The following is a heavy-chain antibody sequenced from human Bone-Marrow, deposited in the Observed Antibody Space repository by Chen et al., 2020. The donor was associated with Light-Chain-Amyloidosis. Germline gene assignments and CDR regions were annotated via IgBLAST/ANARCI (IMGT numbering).Heavy chain of an antibody. Sequence: EVLLVESGGEVVQPGGSLRLSCTASGFSFSTYWMHWVRQSPGKGLVSVSRTNSAGTSTTYADSVKGRFTVSRDNTKNTMYLEMNSLRVEDTAVYYCVRTTLRYLDYWGQGTLVTVSS. CDR2: TNSAGTST. V-gene: IGHV3-74*01. J-gene: IGHJ4*02. CDR3: VRTTLRYLDY. D-gene: IGHD3-9*01. CDR1: GFSFSTYW.